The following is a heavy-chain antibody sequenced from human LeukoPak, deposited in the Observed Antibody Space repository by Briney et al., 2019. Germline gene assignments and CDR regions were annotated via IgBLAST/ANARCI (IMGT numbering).Heavy chain of an antibody. CDR1: GFTFSSYS. Sequence: PGGSLRLSCAASGFTFSSYSMNWVRQAPGKGLEWVSSISSSSSYIYYADSVKGRFTISRDNAKNSLYLQMNSLRAEDTAVYYCARDPGVSSSRYYFDYWGQGTLVTVSS. J-gene: IGHJ4*02. CDR2: ISSSSSYI. D-gene: IGHD6-13*01. V-gene: IGHV3-21*01. CDR3: ARDPGVSSSRYYFDY.